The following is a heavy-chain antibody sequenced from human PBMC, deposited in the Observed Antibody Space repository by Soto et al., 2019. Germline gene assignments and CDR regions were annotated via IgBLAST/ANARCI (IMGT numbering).Heavy chain of an antibody. CDR1: GASISSDGYY. V-gene: IGHV4-31*03. Sequence: QVQLQESGPGLVRPSQTLSLTCTVSGASISSDGYYWGWIRQHPGKGLEYIACMYYSGSTYYNPSLKSRVTMSVDASKNQFSLKLSSVTAADTAVYYCARSRQTVTSRFDFWGQGALVTVSS. CDR2: MYYSGST. D-gene: IGHD4-17*01. J-gene: IGHJ4*02. CDR3: ARSRQTVTSRFDF.